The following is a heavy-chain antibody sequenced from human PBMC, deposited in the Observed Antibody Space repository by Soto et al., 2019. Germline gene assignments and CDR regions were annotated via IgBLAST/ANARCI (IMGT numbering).Heavy chain of an antibody. V-gene: IGHV4-34*01. J-gene: IGHJ6*02. D-gene: IGHD6-13*01. Sequence: SETLSLTCAVYGGSFSGYYWSWIRQPPGKGLEWIGEINHSGSTNYKPSLKSRVTISVDTSKNQFSLKLSSVTAADTAVYYCAREGGSSWKNYYLYYGMDVWGQGTTVTVSS. CDR1: GGSFSGYY. CDR3: AREGGSSWKNYYLYYGMDV. CDR2: INHSGST.